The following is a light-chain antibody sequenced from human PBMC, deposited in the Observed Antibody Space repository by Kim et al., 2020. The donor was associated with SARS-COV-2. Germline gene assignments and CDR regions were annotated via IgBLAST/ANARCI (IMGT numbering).Light chain of an antibody. Sequence: SVSLGQTASITCSGDKLGDKYACWYQQKPGQSPVLVIYQDRKRPSGIPERFSGSNSGNTATLTISGTQAMDEADYYCQAWDSSTAVFGGGTQLTVL. CDR3: QAWDSSTAV. CDR2: QDR. V-gene: IGLV3-1*01. J-gene: IGLJ2*01. CDR1: KLGDKY.